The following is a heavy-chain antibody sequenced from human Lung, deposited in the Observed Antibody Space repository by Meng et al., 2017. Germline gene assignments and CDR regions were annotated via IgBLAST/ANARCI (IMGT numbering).Heavy chain of an antibody. CDR1: GFTLSDYY. CDR2: ISSSGSTI. V-gene: IGHV3-11*01. CDR3: ARDISGPVGYFDY. Sequence: QVQLVESGGGLVKPGGSLRLSCAASGFTLSDYYMSWIRQARGKGLEWVSYISSSGSTIYCAEGVKGRFTISRDNAKNSLYLQMNSLRAEDTAVYYCARDISGPVGYFDYWGQGTLVTVSS. D-gene: IGHD1-20*01. J-gene: IGHJ4*02.